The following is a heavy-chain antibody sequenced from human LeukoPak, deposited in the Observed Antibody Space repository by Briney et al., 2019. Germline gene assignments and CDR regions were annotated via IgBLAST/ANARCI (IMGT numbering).Heavy chain of an antibody. CDR3: ARVVRYGYSGYES. V-gene: IGHV1-69*13. Sequence: ASVKVSCKASGGTFSSYAISWVRQAPGQGLEWMGGIIPIFGTSNYAQKFQGRVTITADESTSTAYMELSSLRSEDTAVYYCARVVRYGYSGYESWGQGTLATDSS. CDR1: GGTFSSYA. CDR2: IIPIFGTS. J-gene: IGHJ5*02. D-gene: IGHD5-12*01.